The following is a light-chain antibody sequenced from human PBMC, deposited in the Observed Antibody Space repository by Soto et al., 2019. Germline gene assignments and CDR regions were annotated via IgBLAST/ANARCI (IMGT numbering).Light chain of an antibody. J-gene: IGKJ1*01. CDR3: QQYRDSLGT. Sequence: EIVLTQSPGTLSLSPGERATLSCRASQSVISTYLAWYQQKPSQAPRLLIYGASSRATGIPDRFSGSGSGTDFTLTISRLEPEDFAVYYCQQYRDSLGTFGQGTKVEIK. CDR1: QSVISTY. V-gene: IGKV3-20*01. CDR2: GAS.